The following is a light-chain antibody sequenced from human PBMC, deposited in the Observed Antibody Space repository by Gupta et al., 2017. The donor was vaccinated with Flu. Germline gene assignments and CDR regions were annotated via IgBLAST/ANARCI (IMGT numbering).Light chain of an antibody. CDR3: QQYDNLPRT. V-gene: IGKV1-33*01. J-gene: IGKJ1*01. CDR1: QDISNF. CDR2: DAS. Sequence: DIQMTQSPSSLSASVGDRVTITCQASQDISNFLNWYQQKPGKAPKLLIYDASNLDTGVPSRFSGSGSGADFTFTISSLHPEDIATYYCQQYDNLPRTFGQGTKVEIK.